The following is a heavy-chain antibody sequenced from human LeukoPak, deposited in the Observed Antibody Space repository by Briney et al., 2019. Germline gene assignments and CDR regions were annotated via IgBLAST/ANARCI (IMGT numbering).Heavy chain of an antibody. V-gene: IGHV1-69*05. CDR2: IIPIFVTA. CDR1: GGTFSSYA. D-gene: IGHD6-6*01. J-gene: IGHJ6*03. CDR3: ASDIAARPFFYYMDV. Sequence: GASVKVSCKASGGTFSSYAISWVRQAPGQGLEWMGGIIPIFVTANYAQKLQGRVTITTDESTSTAYMELSSLRSEDTAVYYCASDIAARPFFYYMDVWGKGTTVTVSS.